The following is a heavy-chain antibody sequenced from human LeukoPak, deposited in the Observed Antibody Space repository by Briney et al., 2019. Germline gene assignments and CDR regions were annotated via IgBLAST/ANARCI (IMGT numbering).Heavy chain of an antibody. D-gene: IGHD3-22*01. J-gene: IGHJ4*02. Sequence: GGSLRLSCAASGFPFTSYAMTWVRQAPGKGLEWVSSISSSSSYIYYADSVKGRFTISRDNAKNSLYLQMNSLRAEDTAVYYCARVGGYGGYYWGFFDYWGQGTLVTVSS. CDR1: GFPFTSYA. V-gene: IGHV3-21*01. CDR3: ARVGGYGGYYWGFFDY. CDR2: ISSSSSYI.